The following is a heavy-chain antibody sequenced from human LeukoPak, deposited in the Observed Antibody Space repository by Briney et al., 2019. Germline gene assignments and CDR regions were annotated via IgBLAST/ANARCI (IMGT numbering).Heavy chain of an antibody. CDR1: GGSISSYY. CDR3: AGIKGGSTGYYYMDV. V-gene: IGHV4-59*08. D-gene: IGHD1-26*01. Sequence: SETLSLTCTVSGGSISSYYWSWIRQPPGKGLEWIGYIYYSGSTNYNPSLKSRVTISIDTSKNQFSLRLSSVAAADTAVYYCAGIKGGSTGYYYMDVWGKGTTVTVSS. CDR2: IYYSGST. J-gene: IGHJ6*03.